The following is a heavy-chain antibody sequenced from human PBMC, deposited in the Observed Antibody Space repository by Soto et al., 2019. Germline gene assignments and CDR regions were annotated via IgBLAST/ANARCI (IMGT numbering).Heavy chain of an antibody. D-gene: IGHD3-10*01. CDR1: GGSISSSNW. CDR2: IYHSVNT. Sequence: QVQLQESGPGLVKPSGTLSLTCAVSGGSISSSNWWSWVRQPPGKGLEWIGEIYHSVNTNYNPSLKRRVTMAVDTSRNQFSLKLSSVTAADTAVYYCARRWGEGRVDYWGQGTLVTVSS. V-gene: IGHV4-4*02. J-gene: IGHJ4*02. CDR3: ARRWGEGRVDY.